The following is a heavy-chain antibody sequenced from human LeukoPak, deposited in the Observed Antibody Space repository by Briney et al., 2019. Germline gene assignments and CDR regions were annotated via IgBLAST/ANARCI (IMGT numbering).Heavy chain of an antibody. CDR3: AKMDWNDHYFDF. J-gene: IGHJ4*02. Sequence: GGSLRFSGAASGLTFSGYAMSWVRKAPGKGLEWVSAISGSGGNTYYADSVKGRFTISRDNSKNTLYLQMNTLRVEDTAVYYCAKMDWNDHYFDFWGQGTLVTVSS. CDR1: GLTFSGYA. CDR2: ISGSGGNT. D-gene: IGHD1-1*01. V-gene: IGHV3-23*01.